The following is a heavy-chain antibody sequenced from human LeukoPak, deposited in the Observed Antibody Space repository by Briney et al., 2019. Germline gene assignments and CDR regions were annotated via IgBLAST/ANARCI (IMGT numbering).Heavy chain of an antibody. CDR2: ISGSGGST. CDR1: GFTLSSYA. V-gene: IGHV3-23*01. CDR3: TRPYYYDSSGYYNDY. D-gene: IGHD3-22*01. J-gene: IGHJ4*02. Sequence: GGSLRLSCAASGFTLSSYAMSWVRQAPGKGREWVSAISGSGGSTYYADSVRGRFTISRENSKNTVYLQMNTLRAGHTAVFYCTRPYYYDSSGYYNDYWGQGTLVTVSS.